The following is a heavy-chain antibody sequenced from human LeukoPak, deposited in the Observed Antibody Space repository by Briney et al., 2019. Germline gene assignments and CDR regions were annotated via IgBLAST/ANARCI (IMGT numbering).Heavy chain of an antibody. CDR1: GYTFTGYY. J-gene: IGHJ4*02. CDR2: INPNSGST. Sequence: VKVSCKASGYTFTGYYMHWVRQAPGQGLEWMGWINPNSGSTNYAQKFQGRVTMTRDTSISTAYMELSRLRSDDTAVYYCARVATATGFDYWGQGTLVTVSS. CDR3: ARVATATGFDY. D-gene: IGHD5-18*01. V-gene: IGHV1-2*02.